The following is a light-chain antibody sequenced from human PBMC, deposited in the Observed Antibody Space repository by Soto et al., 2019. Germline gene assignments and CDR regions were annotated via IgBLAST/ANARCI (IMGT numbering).Light chain of an antibody. V-gene: IGKV3-20*01. Sequence: EIVLTQSPGILSLSPGERATLSCRASQKISNKYLAWYQQKPGQAPRLLIFGASTRATGIPDRFSGRGSGTDFTLTISSLEPEDFATYYCQQYNSYSKTFGQGTKVDIK. J-gene: IGKJ1*01. CDR3: QQYNSYSKT. CDR1: QKISNKY. CDR2: GAS.